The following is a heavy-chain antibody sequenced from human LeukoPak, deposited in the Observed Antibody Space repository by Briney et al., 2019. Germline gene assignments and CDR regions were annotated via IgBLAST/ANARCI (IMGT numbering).Heavy chain of an antibody. V-gene: IGHV4-34*01. Sequence: PSETLSLTYAVYGGSFSGYYWSWIRQPPGKGLEWIGEINHSGSTNYNPSLKSRVTISVDTSKNQFSLKLSSVTAADTAVYYCARGLSPTRGPDYWGQGTLVTVSS. CDR1: GGSFSGYY. J-gene: IGHJ4*02. CDR2: INHSGST. D-gene: IGHD2-15*01. CDR3: ARGLSPTRGPDY.